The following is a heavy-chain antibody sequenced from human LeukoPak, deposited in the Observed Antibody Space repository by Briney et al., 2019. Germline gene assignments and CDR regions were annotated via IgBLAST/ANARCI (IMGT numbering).Heavy chain of an antibody. Sequence: GESLKISCKGSGYSFTSYWIGWVRQMPVKGLEWMGIIYPGDSDTRYSPSFQGQVTISADKSISTAYLQWSSLKASDTAMYYCARANYYGSGSSSVQHWFDPWGQGTLVTVSS. V-gene: IGHV5-51*01. CDR1: GYSFTSYW. J-gene: IGHJ5*02. D-gene: IGHD3-10*01. CDR2: IYPGDSDT. CDR3: ARANYYGSGSSSVQHWFDP.